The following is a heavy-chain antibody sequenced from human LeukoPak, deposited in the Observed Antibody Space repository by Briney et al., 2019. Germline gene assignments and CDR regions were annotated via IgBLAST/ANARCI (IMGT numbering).Heavy chain of an antibody. J-gene: IGHJ4*02. CDR2: ISGGVRST. D-gene: IGHD4-11*01. V-gene: IGHV3-23*01. CDR3: VKRVDYSEKYYFDS. CDR1: GFTFSSYA. Sequence: GGSLRLSCAASGFTFSSYAMSWVRQAPGKGLEWVSAISGGVRSTFYADSVKGRFTISRDNSKNTLSLQMNSLRGDDTGIYYCVKRVDYSEKYYFDSWGRGTLVTVSS.